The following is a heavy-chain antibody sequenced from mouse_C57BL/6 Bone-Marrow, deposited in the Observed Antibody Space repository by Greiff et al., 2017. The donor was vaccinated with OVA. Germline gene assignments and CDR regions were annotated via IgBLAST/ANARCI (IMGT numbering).Heavy chain of an antibody. J-gene: IGHJ2*01. V-gene: IGHV10-1*01. Sequence: EVMLVESGGGLVQPKGSLKLSCAASGFSFNTYAMNWVRQAPGKGLEWVARIRSKSNNYATYYADSVKDRFTISRDDSESMLYLQMNNLKTEDTAMYYCVRQRGDYGWVYFDYWGQGTTLTVSS. CDR2: IRSKSNNYAT. CDR1: GFSFNTYA. CDR3: VRQRGDYGWVYFDY. D-gene: IGHD1-1*01.